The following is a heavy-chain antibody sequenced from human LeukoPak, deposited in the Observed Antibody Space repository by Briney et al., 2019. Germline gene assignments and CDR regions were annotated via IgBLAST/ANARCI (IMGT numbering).Heavy chain of an antibody. J-gene: IGHJ4*02. CDR2: IYSGGST. V-gene: IGHV3-66*01. CDR1: GFTVSSNY. Sequence: PGGSLRLSCAASGFTVSSNYMSWVRQAPGKGLGWVSVIYSGGSTYYADSVKGRFTISRDNSKNTLYLQMNSLRAEDTAVYYCARTRSRTRYSSGWYDYWGQGTLVTVSS. D-gene: IGHD6-19*01. CDR3: ARTRSRTRYSSGWYDY.